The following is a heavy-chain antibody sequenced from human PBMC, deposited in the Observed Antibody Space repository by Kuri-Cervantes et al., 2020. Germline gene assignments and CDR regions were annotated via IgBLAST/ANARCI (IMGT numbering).Heavy chain of an antibody. CDR2: ISYDGSNK. CDR3: ARGDIVVVPAAIPEVYFDY. Sequence: GGSLRLSCAASGFTFRSYGMHWVRQAPGKGLEWVAVISYDGSNKYYADSVKGRFTISRDNSKNTLYLQMNSLRAEDTAVYYCARGDIVVVPAAIPEVYFDYWGQGTLVTVSS. V-gene: IGHV3-30*19. CDR1: GFTFRSYG. J-gene: IGHJ4*02. D-gene: IGHD2-2*02.